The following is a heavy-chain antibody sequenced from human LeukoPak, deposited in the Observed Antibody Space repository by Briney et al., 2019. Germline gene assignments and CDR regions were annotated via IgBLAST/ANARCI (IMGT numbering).Heavy chain of an antibody. D-gene: IGHD5-18*01. V-gene: IGHV4-34*01. CDR3: ARTPIQLWFGFDY. CDR1: GGSFSGYY. Sequence: PSETLSLTCAVYGGSFSGYYWSWVRQPPGKGLEWIGEINHSGSTNYNPSLKSRVTISVDTSKNQFSLKLSSVTAADTAVYYCARTPIQLWFGFDYWGQGTLVIVSS. J-gene: IGHJ4*02. CDR2: INHSGST.